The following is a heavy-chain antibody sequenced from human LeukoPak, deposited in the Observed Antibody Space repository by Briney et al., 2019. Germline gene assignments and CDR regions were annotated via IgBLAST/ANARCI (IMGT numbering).Heavy chain of an antibody. D-gene: IGHD1-14*01. CDR2: INHSGST. V-gene: IGHV4-34*01. CDR3: ARALTLPQIPIYYYYGMDV. Sequence: KPSETLSLTCAVYGGSFSGYYWSWIRQPPGKGLEWIGEINHSGSTNYNPSLKSRVTISVDTSKNQFSLKLSSVTAADTAVYYCARALTLPQIPIYYYYGMDVWGQGTTVTVSS. J-gene: IGHJ6*02. CDR1: GGSFSGYY.